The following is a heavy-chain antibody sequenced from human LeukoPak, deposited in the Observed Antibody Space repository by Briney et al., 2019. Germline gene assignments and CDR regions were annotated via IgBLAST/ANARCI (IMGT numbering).Heavy chain of an antibody. CDR1: GYTFTSYP. CDR2: INTNTGNP. Sequence: ASVKVSCKASGYTFTSYPMNWVRQAPGQGLEWLGWINTNTGNPTYAQGFTGRFVFSLDTSVNTAYLQISSLKAEDTAVYYCARVVHPYDYESSGLTYDAFDIWGQGTMVTVSS. CDR3: ARVVHPYDYESSGLTYDAFDI. J-gene: IGHJ3*02. V-gene: IGHV7-4-1*02. D-gene: IGHD3-22*01.